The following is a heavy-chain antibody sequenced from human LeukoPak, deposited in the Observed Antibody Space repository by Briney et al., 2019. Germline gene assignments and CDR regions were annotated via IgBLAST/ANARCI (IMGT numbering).Heavy chain of an antibody. V-gene: IGHV4-39*01. Sequence: SETLSLTCSVSGGSISSSSYYWNWIRQPPGKGLEWVGSIYYSGTTYYNSSLKSRVTISEATSKNRFSLMLTSVTAADTAVYYCARQVSDYFYYYIDVWGEGTTVIVSS. CDR3: ARQVSDYFYYYIDV. J-gene: IGHJ6*03. CDR2: IYYSGTT. CDR1: GGSISSSSYY.